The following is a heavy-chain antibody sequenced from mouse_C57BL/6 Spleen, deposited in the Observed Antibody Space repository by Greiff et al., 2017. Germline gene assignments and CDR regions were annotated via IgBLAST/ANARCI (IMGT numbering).Heavy chain of an antibody. J-gene: IGHJ2*01. Sequence: QVQLKQSGAELVRPGASVTLSCKASGYTFTDYEMHWVKQTPVHGLEWIGAIDPETGGTAYNQKFKGKAILTADKSSSTAYMELRSLTSEDSAVYYCTREGTGTRGLDYWGQGTTLTVSS. CDR3: TREGTGTRGLDY. CDR2: IDPETGGT. CDR1: GYTFTDYE. D-gene: IGHD4-1*01. V-gene: IGHV1-15*01.